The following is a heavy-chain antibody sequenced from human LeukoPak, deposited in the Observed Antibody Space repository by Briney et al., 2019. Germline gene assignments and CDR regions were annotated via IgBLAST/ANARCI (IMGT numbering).Heavy chain of an antibody. CDR2: IYYSGST. CDR3: ARHPNYYDSSCLQAYFQH. V-gene: IGHV4-39*01. J-gene: IGHJ1*01. Sequence: PSETLSLTCTVSGGSISSSSYYWGWIRQPPGKGLEWIGSIYYSGSTYYNPSLKSRVTISVDTSKNQFSLKLSSVTAADTAVYYCARHPNYYDSSCLQAYFQHWGQGTLVTVSS. CDR1: GGSISSSSYY. D-gene: IGHD3-22*01.